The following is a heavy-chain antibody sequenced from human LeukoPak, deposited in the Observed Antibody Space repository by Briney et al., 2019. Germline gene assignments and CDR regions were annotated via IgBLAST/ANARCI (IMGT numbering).Heavy chain of an antibody. CDR2: INPSGGST. J-gene: IGHJ5*02. CDR1: GYTFTSYY. D-gene: IGHD1-26*01. Sequence: GASVKVSCKASGYTFTSYYMHWVRQAPGQGLEWMGIINPSGGSTSYAQKFQGGVTMTRDMSTSTVYMELSSLRSEDTAVYYCAREVVGATGWFDPWGQGTLVTVSS. V-gene: IGHV1-46*01. CDR3: AREVVGATGWFDP.